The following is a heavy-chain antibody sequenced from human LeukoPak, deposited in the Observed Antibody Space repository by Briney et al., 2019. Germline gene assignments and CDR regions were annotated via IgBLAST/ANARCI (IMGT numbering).Heavy chain of an antibody. J-gene: IGHJ6*02. CDR2: INHSGST. CDR1: GGSFSGYY. D-gene: IGHD3-3*01. CDR3: ARGGFFGVVIIATHYYYYGMDV. V-gene: IGHV4-34*01. Sequence: NPSETLSLTCAAYGGSFSGYYWSWIRQPPGKGLEWIGEINHSGSTNYNPSLKSRVTMSVDTSKNQFSLKLSSVTAADTAVYYCARGGFFGVVIIATHYYYYGMDVWGQGTTVTVSS.